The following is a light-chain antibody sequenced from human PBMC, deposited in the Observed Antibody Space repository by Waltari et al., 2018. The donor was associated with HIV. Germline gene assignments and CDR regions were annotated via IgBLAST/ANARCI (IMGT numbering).Light chain of an antibody. CDR3: QLYYDGAWV. CDR2: STN. V-gene: IGLV7-43*01. J-gene: IGLJ3*02. Sequence: QTVVTQEPPLTVSPGGTVTLTCASSTGEVTSAYYPNWFRLKPGQAPRALIYSTNYKHSWTPVRFSGSLLGGKAALTLSGVQPEDEAEYYCQLYYDGAWVFGGGTKLTVL. CDR1: TGEVTSAYY.